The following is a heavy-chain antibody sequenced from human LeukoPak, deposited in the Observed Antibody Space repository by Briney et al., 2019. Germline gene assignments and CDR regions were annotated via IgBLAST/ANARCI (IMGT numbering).Heavy chain of an antibody. D-gene: IGHD5-12*01. J-gene: IGHJ5*02. Sequence: GGSLRLSCAASGFTFSSYWMSWVRQAPGKGLEWVANIKKDGSEKYYVDSVKGRFTISRDNAKKSLYLQMNSLRAEDTAVYYCAKDVATIQPRPFDPWGQGTLVTASS. CDR3: AKDVATIQPRPFDP. CDR2: IKKDGSEK. V-gene: IGHV3-7*03. CDR1: GFTFSSYW.